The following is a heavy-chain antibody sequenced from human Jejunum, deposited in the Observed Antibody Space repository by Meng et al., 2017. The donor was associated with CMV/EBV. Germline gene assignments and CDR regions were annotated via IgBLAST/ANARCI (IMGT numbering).Heavy chain of an antibody. D-gene: IGHD2-15*01. CDR3: ARLYCSGGSCYTIDY. CDR1: GGTFSSYT. V-gene: IGHV7-4-1*02. J-gene: IGHJ4*02. CDR2: INTNTGNP. Sequence: VQLVQSGAEVKMPGSSVKVSCKASGGTFSSYTISWVRQAPGQGLEWMGRINTNTGNPTYAQGFTGRFVFSLDTSVSTAYLQISSLKAADTAVYYCARLYCSGGSCYTIDYWGQGTLVTVSS.